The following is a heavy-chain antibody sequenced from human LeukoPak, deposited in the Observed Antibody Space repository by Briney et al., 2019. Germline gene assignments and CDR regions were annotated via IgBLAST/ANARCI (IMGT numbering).Heavy chain of an antibody. CDR3: ASLTRDKTDYVWGSYRIFDY. J-gene: IGHJ4*02. CDR2: ISSSSSTI. CDR1: GFTSSSYS. V-gene: IGHV3-48*01. D-gene: IGHD3-16*02. Sequence: GGSLRLSCAASGFTSSSYSMNWVRQAPGKGLEWVSYISSSSSTIYYADSVKGRFTISRDNAKNSLYLQMNSLRAEDTAVYYCASLTRDKTDYVWGSYRIFDYWGQGTLVTVSS.